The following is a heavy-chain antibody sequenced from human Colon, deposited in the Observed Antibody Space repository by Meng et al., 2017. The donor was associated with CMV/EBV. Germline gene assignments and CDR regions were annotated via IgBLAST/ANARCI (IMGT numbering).Heavy chain of an antibody. CDR2: MYSGGST. J-gene: IGHJ4*02. D-gene: IGHD3-9*01. Sequence: GGSLRLSCAASGFTFSSYAMSWVRQAPGKGLEWVSVMYSGGSTYYADSVRGRFTISRDNSKNTLFLQMNSLRAEDTAVYYCARVGYFDRYYFDYWGQGTLVTVSS. CDR3: ARVGYFDRYYFDY. CDR1: GFTFSSYA. V-gene: IGHV3-66*02.